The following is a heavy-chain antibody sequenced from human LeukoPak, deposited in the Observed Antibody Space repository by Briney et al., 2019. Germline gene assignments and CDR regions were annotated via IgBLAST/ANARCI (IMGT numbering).Heavy chain of an antibody. CDR2: LYSDGNT. CDR3: ARGVEPLAANTLAY. V-gene: IGHV3-53*01. Sequence: GGSLKLSCAASGFTVVTNDMTWVRQAPGKGLEWVSVLYSDGNTKYADSVQGRFTISRDNSKNTLYLEMNSLSPDDTAVYYCARGVEPLAANTLAYWGQGTLVTVSS. CDR1: GFTVVTND. J-gene: IGHJ4*02. D-gene: IGHD1-14*01.